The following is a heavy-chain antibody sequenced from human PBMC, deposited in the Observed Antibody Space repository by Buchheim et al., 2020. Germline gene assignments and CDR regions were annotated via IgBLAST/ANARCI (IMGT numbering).Heavy chain of an antibody. D-gene: IGHD3-22*01. V-gene: IGHV4-4*02. CDR3: ARDLSQNEPNYYDSSENFDL. CDR2: IYHSGST. J-gene: IGHJ2*01. CDR1: GGSISSSNW. Sequence: QVQLQESGPGLVKPSGTLSLTCAVSGGSISSSNWWSWVRQPPGKGLEWIGEIYHSGSTNYNPSLKSRVTISVDNSKNQFSLKLSSVTAADTAVYYCARDLSQNEPNYYDSSENFDLWGRGTL.